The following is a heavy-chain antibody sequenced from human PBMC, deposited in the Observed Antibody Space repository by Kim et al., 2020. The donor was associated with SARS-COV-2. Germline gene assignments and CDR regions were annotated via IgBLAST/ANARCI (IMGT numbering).Heavy chain of an antibody. V-gene: IGHV2-5*02. D-gene: IGHD3-3*01. J-gene: IGHJ1*01. CDR2: IYWDDDK. Sequence: SGPTLVNPTQTLTLTCTFSGFSLSTSGVGVGWIRQPPGKALEWLALIYWDDDKRYSPSLKSRLTITKDTSKNQVVLTMTNMDPVDTATYYCAHRGAQAYYDFWSGSYTGGAEYFHHWGQGTLVTVSS. CDR3: AHRGAQAYYDFWSGSYTGGAEYFHH. CDR1: GFSLSTSGVG.